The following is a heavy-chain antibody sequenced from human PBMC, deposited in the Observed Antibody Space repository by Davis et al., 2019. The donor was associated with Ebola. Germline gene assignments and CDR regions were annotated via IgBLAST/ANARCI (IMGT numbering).Heavy chain of an antibody. J-gene: IGHJ4*02. CDR1: GFTFTTYS. CDR3: AREVGATLY. V-gene: IGHV3-21*01. CDR2: ISSDSDYI. Sequence: GESLKISCVASGFTFTTYSMSWVRQAPGKALEWVSSISSDSDYIYYADSAKGRFTISRDNAKNSLFLQMDSLRAEDTAVYYCAREVGATLYWGQGTLVTVSS. D-gene: IGHD1-26*01.